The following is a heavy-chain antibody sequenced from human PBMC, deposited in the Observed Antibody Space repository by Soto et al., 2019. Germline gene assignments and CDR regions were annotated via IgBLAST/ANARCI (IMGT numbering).Heavy chain of an antibody. CDR2: ISGSGGST. Sequence: PGGSLRLSCAASGFTFSSYAMSWVRQAPWKGLEWVSAISGSGGSTYYADSVKGRFTISRDNSKNTLYLQMNSLRAEDTAVYYCAKDSVAVAEPMNFDYWGQGTLVTVSS. V-gene: IGHV3-23*01. CDR3: AKDSVAVAEPMNFDY. J-gene: IGHJ4*02. CDR1: GFTFSSYA. D-gene: IGHD6-19*01.